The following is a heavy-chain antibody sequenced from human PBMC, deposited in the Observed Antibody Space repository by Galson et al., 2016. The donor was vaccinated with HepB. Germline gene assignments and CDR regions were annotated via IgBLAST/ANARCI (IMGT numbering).Heavy chain of an antibody. CDR2: DSMDGRRK. CDR1: GFTFNRRG. V-gene: IGHV3-30*18. Sequence: SLRLSCAASGFTFNRRGMHWVRQAPGKGLEWVAADSMDGRRKFYADSVKGRFTISRDNSNNMLFLQMSSLRPDDTAVYYCAKRHEYCPAVGCSVDYWGQGTLVSVSS. D-gene: IGHD2/OR15-2a*01. J-gene: IGHJ4*02. CDR3: AKRHEYCPAVGCSVDY.